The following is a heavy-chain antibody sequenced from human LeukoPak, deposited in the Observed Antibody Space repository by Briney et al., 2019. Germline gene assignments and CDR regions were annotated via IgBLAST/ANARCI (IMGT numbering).Heavy chain of an antibody. CDR3: ARPKVPAAIPRYGMDV. D-gene: IGHD2-2*02. J-gene: IGHJ6*02. CDR2: ISYDGSNK. CDR1: GFTFSSYA. V-gene: IGHV3-30-3*01. Sequence: PGKSLRLSCAASGFTFSSYAMHWVRQAPGKGLEWVAVISYDGSNKYYADSVKGRFTISRDNSKNTLYLQMNSLRAEDTAVYCCARPKVPAAIPRYGMDVWGQGTTVTVSS.